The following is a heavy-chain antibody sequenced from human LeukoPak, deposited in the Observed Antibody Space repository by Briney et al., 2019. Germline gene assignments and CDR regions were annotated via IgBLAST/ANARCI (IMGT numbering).Heavy chain of an antibody. CDR1: AFTFSSYA. CDR3: ARDGDSHMVRGVIP. V-gene: IGHV3-30-3*01. D-gene: IGHD3-10*01. CDR2: ISYDGSNK. J-gene: IGHJ4*02. Sequence: PGRSLRLSCAAYAFTFSSYAMQWVRQAPGKGLEWVAVISYDGSNKYYADSVKGRFTIARDNSKNTLYLQMNPLRAEDTAVYYCARDGDSHMVRGVIPWGQGTLVTVSP.